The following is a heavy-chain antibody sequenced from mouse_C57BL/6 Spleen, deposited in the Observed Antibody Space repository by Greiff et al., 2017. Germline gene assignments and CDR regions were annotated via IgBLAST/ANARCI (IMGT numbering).Heavy chain of an antibody. CDR3: RCYGLFDY. D-gene: IGHD1-1*02. CDR1: GYTFTDSE. J-gene: IGHJ2*01. V-gene: IGHV1-15*01. Sequence: VQLQQSGAELVRPGASVTLSCKASGYTFTDSEMHWVKQTSVHGLEWIGAIDPEPGGTAYNQKFKGKAILTADKSSSTADMELRGLRSEDSAVYYCRCYGLFDYWGQGTTLTVSS. CDR2: IDPEPGGT.